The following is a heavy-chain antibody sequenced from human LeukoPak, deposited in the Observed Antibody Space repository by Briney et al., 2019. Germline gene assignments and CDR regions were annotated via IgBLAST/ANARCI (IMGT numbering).Heavy chain of an antibody. CDR3: ARVSVSNSGSPRFDY. J-gene: IGHJ4*02. CDR1: GYTFTSYG. D-gene: IGHD1-26*01. CDR2: ISAYNGNT. V-gene: IGHV1-18*01. Sequence: PSASVKVSCKASGYTFTSYGISWVRQAPGQGLEWMGWISAYNGNTNYAQKLQGRVTMTTDTSTSTAYMELRSLRSDDTAVYYCARVSVSNSGSPRFDYWGQGALVTVSS.